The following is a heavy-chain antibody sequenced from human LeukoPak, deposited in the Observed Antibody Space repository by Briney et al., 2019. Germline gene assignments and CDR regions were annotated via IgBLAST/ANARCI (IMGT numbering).Heavy chain of an antibody. CDR2: IIPIFGTA. J-gene: IGHJ4*02. Sequence: SVKVSCKASGGTFSSYAISWVRQAPGQGLEWMGAIIPIFGTANYAQKFQGRVTITADESTSTAYMELSSLRSEDTAVYYCARVPSDSIVATIGYYFDYWGQGTLVTVSS. D-gene: IGHD5-12*01. V-gene: IGHV1-69*13. CDR3: ARVPSDSIVATIGYYFDY. CDR1: GGTFSSYA.